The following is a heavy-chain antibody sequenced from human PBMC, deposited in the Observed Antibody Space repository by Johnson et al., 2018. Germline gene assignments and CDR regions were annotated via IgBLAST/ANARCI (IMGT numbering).Heavy chain of an antibody. CDR3: AREADSHDAFDG. Sequence: QVQLVQSGGGVVQPGRSLRLSCAASGFTFSSYGMHWVRQAPGKGLEWVAVIWYDGSNKYYADSVKGRFTISRDNSKNTLYLQMNSLRAEETAVYYCAREADSHDAFDGWGKGTMVAVSS. CDR2: IWYDGSNK. J-gene: IGHJ3*01. V-gene: IGHV3-33*01. D-gene: IGHD2-15*01. CDR1: GFTFSSYG.